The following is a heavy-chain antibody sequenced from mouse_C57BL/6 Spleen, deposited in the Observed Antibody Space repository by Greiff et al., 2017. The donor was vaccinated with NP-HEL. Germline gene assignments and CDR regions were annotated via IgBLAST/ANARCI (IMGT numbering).Heavy chain of an antibody. D-gene: IGHD1-1*02. V-gene: IGHV1-64*01. CDR1: GYTFTSYW. CDR3: ARRSGPVGYFDV. CDR2: IHPNSGST. Sequence: VQLQQSGAELVKPGASVKLSCKASGYTFTSYWMHWVKQRPGQGLEWIGMIHPNSGSTNYNEKFKSKATLTVDKSSSTAYMQLSSLTSEDSAVYYSARRSGPVGYFDVWGTGTTVTVSS. J-gene: IGHJ1*03.